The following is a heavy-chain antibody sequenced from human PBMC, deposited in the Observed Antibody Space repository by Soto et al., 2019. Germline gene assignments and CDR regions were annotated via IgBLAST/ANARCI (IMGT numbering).Heavy chain of an antibody. CDR2: ISSSGDNL. CDR3: ARANGPYYYGLGAYNCFDP. V-gene: IGHV3-11*01. Sequence: GGSLRLSCAASGFTFSDYYMSWIRQTPGKGLEWVSYISSSGDNLYYMDSVKGQFTISSDNAKNSVSLQMNKLRAEDTDVYYCARANGPYYYGLGAYNCFDPWGQGTLVTVSS. J-gene: IGHJ5*02. D-gene: IGHD3-10*01. CDR1: GFTFSDYY.